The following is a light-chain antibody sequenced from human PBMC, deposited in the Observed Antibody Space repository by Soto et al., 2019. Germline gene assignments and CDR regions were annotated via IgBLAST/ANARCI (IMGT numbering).Light chain of an antibody. CDR1: SSDVGSYND. CDR3: SSYTTSETRV. CDR2: DVS. J-gene: IGLJ1*01. V-gene: IGLV2-14*03. Sequence: QSALTQPASVSGSPGQSITISCTGTSSDVGSYNDVSWYQHHPGKVPKLMIYDVSSRPSGVSNRFSGSKSGNTASLTISGLQTENEADYYCSSYTTSETRVFGTGTKVTVL.